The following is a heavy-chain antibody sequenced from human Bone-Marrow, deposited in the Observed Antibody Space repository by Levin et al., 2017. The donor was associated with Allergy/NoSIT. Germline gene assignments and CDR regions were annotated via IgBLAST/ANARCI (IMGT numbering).Heavy chain of an antibody. V-gene: IGHV3-13*01. J-gene: IGHJ6*02. Sequence: LSLTCAASGFLFSKFDMHWVRQATGTGLEWVSAIGTAGDTYYQDSVKGRFTISRDNAKNSVYLQMDSLRAGDTAVYYCVKGAPDYYYYGLDVWAQGTTVTVSS. CDR1: GFLFSKFD. CDR2: IGTAGDT. CDR3: VKGAPDYYYYGLDV.